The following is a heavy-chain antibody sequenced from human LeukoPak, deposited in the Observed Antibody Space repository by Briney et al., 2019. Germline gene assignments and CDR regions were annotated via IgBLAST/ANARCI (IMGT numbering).Heavy chain of an antibody. CDR1: GFTFSSYA. V-gene: IGHV3-30-3*02. CDR3: AKLEGVATRYSEPVFDY. CDR2: ISYDGSNK. Sequence: GGSLRLSCAASGFTFSSYAMHWVRQAPGKGLERVAVISYDGSNKYYADSVKGRFTISRDNSKNTLYLQMNSLRAEGTAVYYCAKLEGVATRYSEPVFDYWGQGTLVTVSS. D-gene: IGHD5-12*01. J-gene: IGHJ4*02.